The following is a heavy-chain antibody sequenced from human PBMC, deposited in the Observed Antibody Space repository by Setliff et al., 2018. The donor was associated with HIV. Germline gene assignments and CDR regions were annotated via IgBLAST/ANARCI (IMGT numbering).Heavy chain of an antibody. D-gene: IGHD3-3*01. Sequence: SETLSLTCTVSGGSISGFYWSWIRQSAGKGLEWIGRIHTSGDSDFNPSLKSRVNMSVDTSKNQISLKVNSVTAADTALYSCAREHLYYNFWSGSHGSPDFNYWGQGTLVTVSS. CDR1: GGSISGFY. CDR3: AREHLYYNFWSGSHGSPDFNY. J-gene: IGHJ4*02. CDR2: IHTSGDS. V-gene: IGHV4-4*07.